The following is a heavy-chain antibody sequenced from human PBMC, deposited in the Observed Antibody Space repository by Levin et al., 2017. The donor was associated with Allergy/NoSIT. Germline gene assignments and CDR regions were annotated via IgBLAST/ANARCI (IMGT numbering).Heavy chain of an antibody. Sequence: PSQTLSLTCTVSGGSISSGDYSWNWIRQSPGKGLEWIGYKSYSGSTYYSPSLKSRVTISVDTSKNQFSVKLNSVTVADTAMYFCARGAWGEYSYSFGSWGQGTLVIVSS. D-gene: IGHD4-17*01. V-gene: IGHV4-30-4*01. CDR2: KSYSGST. CDR1: GGSISSGDYS. J-gene: IGHJ4*02. CDR3: ARGAWGEYSYSFGS.